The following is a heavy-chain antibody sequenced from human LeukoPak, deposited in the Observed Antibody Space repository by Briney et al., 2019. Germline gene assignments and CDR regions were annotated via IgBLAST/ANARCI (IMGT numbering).Heavy chain of an antibody. D-gene: IGHD5-24*01. CDR3: AKVYQGYNPY. CDR1: GFTFCSYA. Sequence: PGGSLRLSCAASGFTFCSYAMSWVRPAPGKGLEGVSAISGSGGSTYYADYVKGRFTRSRDNSKDTLYVQMHSLRAEDTAVYYWAKVYQGYNPYWGQGTLVTVFS. V-gene: IGHV3-23*01. CDR2: ISGSGGST. J-gene: IGHJ4*02.